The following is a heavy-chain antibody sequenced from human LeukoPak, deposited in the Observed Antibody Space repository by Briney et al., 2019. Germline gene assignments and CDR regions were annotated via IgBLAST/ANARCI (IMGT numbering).Heavy chain of an antibody. D-gene: IGHD1-26*01. J-gene: IGHJ4*02. CDR3: ARNREGGSYIDY. CDR1: GYTFTGFY. CDR2: INPNSGDT. Sequence: ASVKVSCKASGYTFTGFYMHWVRQAPGQGLEWMGWINPNSGDTNYAQKFQGRVTMTRDTSISTAYMELSRLRSDDTAVYYCARNREGGSYIDYWGQGTLVTVSS. V-gene: IGHV1-2*02.